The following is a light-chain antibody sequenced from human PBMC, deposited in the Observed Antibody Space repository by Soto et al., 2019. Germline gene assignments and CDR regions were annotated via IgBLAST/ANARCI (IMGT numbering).Light chain of an antibody. Sequence: EIVMTQSPATLSVSPGFRVTLSGRASQTISTYLACYQQKPGQAPTILIYGASTRATGVTVRFSGSGSGTDFTLTISSLQSEDFAVYYCQQYNDWLMYTFGQGTKVDIK. V-gene: IGKV3-15*01. J-gene: IGKJ2*01. CDR1: QTISTY. CDR3: QQYNDWLMYT. CDR2: GAS.